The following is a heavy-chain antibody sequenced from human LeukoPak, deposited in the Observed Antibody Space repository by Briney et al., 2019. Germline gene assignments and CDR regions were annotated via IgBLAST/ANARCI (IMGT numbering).Heavy chain of an antibody. CDR2: IYRDGGT. Sequence: GGSLRLSCAASGFTVSNNYMAWVRQAPGKGLEWVSIIYRDGGTYYADSVKGRFTISRDNSENTVYLQMNSLRAEDTAVYYCARDFGYSSSRQDFDYWGQGTLVTVSS. CDR1: GFTVSNNY. V-gene: IGHV3-66*01. CDR3: ARDFGYSSSRQDFDY. J-gene: IGHJ4*02. D-gene: IGHD6-13*01.